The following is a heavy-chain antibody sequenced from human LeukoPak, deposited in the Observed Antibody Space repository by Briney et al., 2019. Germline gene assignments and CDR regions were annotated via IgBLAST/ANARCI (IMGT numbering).Heavy chain of an antibody. J-gene: IGHJ4*02. CDR3: ASPLRTRIAAAGYFDY. V-gene: IGHV4-39*01. Sequence: SETLSLTCTVSGGSISSGSYYWGWIRQPPGKGLEWIGSIYYSGSTYYNPSLKSRVTISVDTSKNQFSLKLSSVTAADTAVYYCASPLRTRIAAAGYFDYWGQGTLVTVSS. CDR2: IYYSGST. CDR1: GGSISSGSYY. D-gene: IGHD6-13*01.